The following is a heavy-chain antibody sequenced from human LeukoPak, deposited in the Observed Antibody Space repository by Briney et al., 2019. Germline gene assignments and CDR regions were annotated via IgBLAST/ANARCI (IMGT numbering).Heavy chain of an antibody. CDR1: GFTFSGYA. Sequence: GGSLRLSCVASGFTFSGYAMSWVRQAPGKGLEWVSTISGGTGSTYYADSVKGRFTISRDNSRNTLYLQMNSLRAEDTAVYYCAKGYDYVCGSYRLHAFDIWGQGTMVTVSS. CDR3: AKGYDYVCGSYRLHAFDI. V-gene: IGHV3-23*01. J-gene: IGHJ3*02. D-gene: IGHD3-16*02. CDR2: ISGGTGST.